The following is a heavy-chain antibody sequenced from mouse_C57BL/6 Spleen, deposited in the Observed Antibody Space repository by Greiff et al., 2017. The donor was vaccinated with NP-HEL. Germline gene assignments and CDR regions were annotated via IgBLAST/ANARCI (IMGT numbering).Heavy chain of an antibody. CDR2: ISGGGGNT. V-gene: IGHV5-9*01. CDR3: ARHPLTGTFDY. J-gene: IGHJ2*01. Sequence: EVMLVESGGGLVKPGGSLKLSCAASGFTFSSYTMSWVRQTPEKRLEWVATISGGGGNTYYPDSVKGRFTISRDNAKNTLYLQMSSLRSEDTALYYCARHPLTGTFDYWGQGTTLTVSS. CDR1: GFTFSSYT. D-gene: IGHD4-1*01.